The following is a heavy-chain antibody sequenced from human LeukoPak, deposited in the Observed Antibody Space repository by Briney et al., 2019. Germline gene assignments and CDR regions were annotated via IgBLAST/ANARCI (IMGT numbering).Heavy chain of an antibody. CDR3: TRHPEPPSDGSSSDFYYYYMDV. Sequence: GGSLRLSCAASGFTFSGSAMHWVRQASGKGLEWVGRIRSKANSYATAYAASVKGRFTISRDDSKNTAYLQMNSLKTEDTAVYYCTRHPEPPSDGSSSDFYYYYMDVWGKGTTVTVSS. V-gene: IGHV3-73*01. D-gene: IGHD6-6*01. J-gene: IGHJ6*03. CDR1: GFTFSGSA. CDR2: IRSKANSYAT.